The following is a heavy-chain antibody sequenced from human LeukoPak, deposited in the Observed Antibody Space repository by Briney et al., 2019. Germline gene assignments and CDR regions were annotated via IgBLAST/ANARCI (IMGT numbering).Heavy chain of an antibody. D-gene: IGHD3-9*01. V-gene: IGHV3-64*04. CDR3: AKDTSYDILTGPDY. J-gene: IGHJ4*02. CDR1: GFTLSSYA. CDR2: ISSDGGAT. Sequence: GGSLRLSCTASGFTLSSYALHWVRQAPGKGLEYVSAISSDGGATYYANSVKGRFTISRDNSKNSLYLQMNSLRTEDTALYYCAKDTSYDILTGPDYWGQGTLVTVSS.